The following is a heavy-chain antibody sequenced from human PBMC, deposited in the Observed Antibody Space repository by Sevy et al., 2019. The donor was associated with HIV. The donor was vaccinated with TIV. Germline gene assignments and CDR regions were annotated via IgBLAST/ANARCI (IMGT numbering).Heavy chain of an antibody. CDR3: AKDDLGSIDY. D-gene: IGHD3-10*01. Sequence: GGCLRLSCAASGFIFSTSPMHWVHQAPGKGLECVAILSYDDSDEKYADSVKGRFTISRDNSKNTLYLQMNSLRTEDTAVYYCAKDDLGSIDYWGQGTLVTVSS. J-gene: IGHJ4*02. CDR1: GFIFSTSP. V-gene: IGHV3-30-3*02. CDR2: LSYDDSDE.